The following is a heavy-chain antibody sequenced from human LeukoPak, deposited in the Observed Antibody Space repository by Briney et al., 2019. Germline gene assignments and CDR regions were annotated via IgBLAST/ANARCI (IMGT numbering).Heavy chain of an antibody. J-gene: IGHJ4*02. CDR1: GGFFSCYY. CDR3: ARGGPPLGVVVPAATTFDY. V-gene: IGHV4-34*01. D-gene: IGHD2-2*01. CDR2: INHSGST. Sequence: SETLSLTCAVYGGFFSCYYWSWIRQPPGKGLEWIGEINHSGSTNYNPSLKSRITISVDTSKNQFSLKLSSVTAADTAVYYCARGGPPLGVVVPAATTFDYWGQGTLVTVSS.